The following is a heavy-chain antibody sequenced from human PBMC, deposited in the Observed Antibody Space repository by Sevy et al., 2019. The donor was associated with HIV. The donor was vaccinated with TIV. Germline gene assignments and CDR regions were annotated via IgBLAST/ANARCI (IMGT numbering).Heavy chain of an antibody. CDR3: ATKGNFWSGYQYFDY. Sequence: GGSLRLSCAASGITFTNAWMTWVRQAPGKGLEWVGRIKSNTDGGTTDYAAPGKGRFTISRDDSKGTLFLQMHSLKTDDTSVYYCATKGNFWSGYQYFDYWGQGTLVTVSS. J-gene: IGHJ4*02. CDR2: IKSNTDGGTT. CDR1: GITFTNAW. D-gene: IGHD3-3*01. V-gene: IGHV3-15*01.